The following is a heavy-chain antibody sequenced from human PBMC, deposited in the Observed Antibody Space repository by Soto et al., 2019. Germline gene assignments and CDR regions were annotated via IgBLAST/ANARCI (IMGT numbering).Heavy chain of an antibody. V-gene: IGHV1-18*01. CDR2: ISASNGNT. Sequence: QVQLVQSGAEVKKPGASVKVSCKASGYTFTSYGISWVRQAPGQGLEWMGWISASNGNTNYAQKFQGRVTLTTDTSTSTAYMELRSLRSDDTAVYYCARPATYSSSWTYDYWGQGTLVTVSS. CDR1: GYTFTSYG. D-gene: IGHD6-13*01. J-gene: IGHJ4*02. CDR3: ARPATYSSSWTYDY.